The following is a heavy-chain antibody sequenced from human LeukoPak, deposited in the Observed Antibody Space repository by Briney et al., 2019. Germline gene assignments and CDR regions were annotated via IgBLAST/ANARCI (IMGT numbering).Heavy chain of an antibody. CDR2: ISGSGGNT. J-gene: IGHJ6*03. V-gene: IGHV3-23*01. CDR3: ARMGIAAAGTGMDV. CDR1: GFTFSSYA. D-gene: IGHD6-13*01. Sequence: GGSLRLSCAASGFTFSSYAMGWVRQAPGKGLEWVSVISGSGGNTYYADSVKGRFTISRDNAKNSLYLQMNSLRAEDTAVYYCARMGIAAAGTGMDVWGKGTTVTVSS.